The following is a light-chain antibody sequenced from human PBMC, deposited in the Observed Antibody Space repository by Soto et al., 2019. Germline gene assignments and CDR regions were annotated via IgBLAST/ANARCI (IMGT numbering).Light chain of an antibody. J-gene: IGKJ3*01. V-gene: IGKV3-20*01. CDR3: QQYGSSPVT. CDR2: GAS. CDR1: QSVSSNY. Sequence: EIVLTQSPATLSVSPGERATLSCRASQSVSSNYLAWYQQKPGQAPRLLIYGASSRATGIPDRFSGSGSGTDFTLTISRLEPEDFAVYYCQQYGSSPVTFGPGTKVDI.